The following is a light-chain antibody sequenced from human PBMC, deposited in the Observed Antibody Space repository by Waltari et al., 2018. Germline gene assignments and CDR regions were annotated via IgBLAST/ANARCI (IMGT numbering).Light chain of an antibody. CDR2: RDN. V-gene: IGLV1-47*01. CDR3: AAWDDVLSGVV. Sequence: QPVLIQPPSASGTPGQRVTISCSGSSSNIGSNYVYWYQQVPGTAPKLLMYRDNVRPSGVPGRFSGSKSGTSASLAISGVRSEDEADYHCAAWDDVLSGVVFGGGTKLIVL. J-gene: IGLJ2*01. CDR1: SSNIGSNY.